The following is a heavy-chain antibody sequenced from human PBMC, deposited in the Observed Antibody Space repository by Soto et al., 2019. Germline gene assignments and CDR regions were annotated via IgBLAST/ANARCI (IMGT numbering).Heavy chain of an antibody. J-gene: IGHJ5*02. Sequence: ETLSLTCTVSGGSVSSGSYYWSWIRQPPGKGLEWIGYIYYSGNTYYNPSLKSRVTISVDTSKNQFSLKLSSLTAADTAVYYCARSSPWFGPWGQGTLVTVSS. V-gene: IGHV4-61*01. CDR3: ARSSPWFGP. CDR1: GGSVSSGSYY. CDR2: IYYSGNT.